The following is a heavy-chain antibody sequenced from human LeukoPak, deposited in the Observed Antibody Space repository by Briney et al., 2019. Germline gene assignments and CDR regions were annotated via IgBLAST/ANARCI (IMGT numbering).Heavy chain of an antibody. Sequence: HGESLKISCKGSGYTFTSFWIGWVRQMPGKGLEWMGIIYPGDSDTRYSPSFQGQVTISADKSITTAYLQWSSLRASDTAMYYCARHGSGTYPDYWGQGTLVTVSS. D-gene: IGHD1-26*01. CDR2: IYPGDSDT. CDR1: GYTFTSFW. CDR3: ARHGSGTYPDY. V-gene: IGHV5-51*01. J-gene: IGHJ4*02.